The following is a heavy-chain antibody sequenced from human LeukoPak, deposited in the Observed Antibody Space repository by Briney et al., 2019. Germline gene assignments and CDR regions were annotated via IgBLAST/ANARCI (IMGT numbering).Heavy chain of an antibody. CDR1: GFTFSSYA. V-gene: IGHV3-23*01. Sequence: GGSLRLSCAASGFTFSSYAMSWVRQAPGKGLEWVSAISGSGGSTYYADSVKGRFTISRGNSKNTLYLQMNSLRAEDTAVYYCAKARYCSGGSCYSDYWGQGTLVTVSS. CDR3: AKARYCSGGSCYSDY. CDR2: ISGSGGST. D-gene: IGHD2-15*01. J-gene: IGHJ4*02.